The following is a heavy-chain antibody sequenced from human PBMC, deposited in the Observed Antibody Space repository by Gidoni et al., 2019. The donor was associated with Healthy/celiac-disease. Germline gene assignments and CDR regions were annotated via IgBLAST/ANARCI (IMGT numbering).Heavy chain of an antibody. CDR2: MNPNSGNT. J-gene: IGHJ6*02. V-gene: IGHV1-8*01. CDR1: GYTFTSYD. D-gene: IGHD2-2*01. CDR3: ARGQYCSSTSCKYYYYYGMDV. Sequence: QVQLVQSGAEVKKPGASVKVSCKASGYTFTSYDIKWVRQATGQGLEWMGWMNPNSGNTGYAQKFQGRVTMTRNTSISTAYMELSSLRSEDTAVYYCARGQYCSSTSCKYYYYYGMDVWGQGTTVTVSS.